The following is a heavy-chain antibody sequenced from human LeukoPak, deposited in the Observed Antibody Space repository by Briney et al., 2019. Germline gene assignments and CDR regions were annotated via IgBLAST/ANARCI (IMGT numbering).Heavy chain of an antibody. CDR1: GYSFPSYW. J-gene: IGHJ4*02. Sequence: GESLKFSCKASGYSFPSYWIGWVRQMPGKGLEWMGIIDPSDSETRYTASFQGQVTISVDKSLTTAYLQWNSLKASDTAMYFCARQTAMGRSGDYWGQGTLVTVSS. CDR3: ARQTAMGRSGDY. D-gene: IGHD5-18*01. CDR2: IDPSDSET. V-gene: IGHV5-51*01.